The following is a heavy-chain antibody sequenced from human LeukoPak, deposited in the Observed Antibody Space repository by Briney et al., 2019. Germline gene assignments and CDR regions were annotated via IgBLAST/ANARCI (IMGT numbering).Heavy chain of an antibody. J-gene: IGHJ4*02. CDR2: ISGSSTRT. CDR1: GFTFSSYA. D-gene: IGHD3-22*01. V-gene: IGHV3-23*01. CDR3: AKQRDYYDSSGYYRGYYFDY. Sequence: GGSLRLSCAASGFTFSSYAMSWVRQTPGKGLEWVSSISGSSTRTYYADSVKGRFTVSRDNPKNTLYLQMNSLRAKDTAVYYCAKQRDYYDSSGYYRGYYFDYWGQGTLVTVSS.